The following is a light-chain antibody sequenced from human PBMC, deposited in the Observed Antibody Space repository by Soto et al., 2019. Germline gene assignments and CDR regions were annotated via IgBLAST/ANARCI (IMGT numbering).Light chain of an antibody. CDR1: QSISSSY. CDR2: DAS. J-gene: IGKJ2*01. V-gene: IGKV3-20*01. CDR3: QLHGSSPPQYT. Sequence: EIVLTQSPVTLSLSPGERATLSCRASQSISSSYLAWYQQKPGQAPRLVMFDASSRAPDIPDRFSGSGSGTDFTLTIRSLEPEDFAVYYCQLHGSSPPQYTFGQGTKVEIK.